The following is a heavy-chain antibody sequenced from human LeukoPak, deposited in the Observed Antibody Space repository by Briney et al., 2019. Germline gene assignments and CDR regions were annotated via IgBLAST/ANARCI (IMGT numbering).Heavy chain of an antibody. CDR1: GGSISSRSYY. Sequence: SSETLSLTCTVSGGSISSRSYYWGWIRQPPGKGLEWIGSVYYSGGTYYNPSLKSRVTISVDTSKNQFSLKLSSVTAADTAVYYCARGLGVANYYYYGMDVWGQGTTVTVSS. D-gene: IGHD3-3*01. J-gene: IGHJ6*02. CDR3: ARGLGVANYYYYGMDV. V-gene: IGHV4-39*07. CDR2: VYYSGGT.